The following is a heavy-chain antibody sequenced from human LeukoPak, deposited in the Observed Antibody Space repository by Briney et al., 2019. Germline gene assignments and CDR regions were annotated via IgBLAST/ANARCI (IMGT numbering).Heavy chain of an antibody. CDR1: GGSISSYY. Sequence: SETLSLTCTVSGGSISSYYWSWIRQPPGKGLEWIGYIYYSGSTNYNPSLKSRVTISVDTSKNQFSLKLSSVTAADTAVYYCAIIGVVPAALLFDYWGQGTLVTVSS. CDR3: AIIGVVPAALLFDY. CDR2: IYYSGST. J-gene: IGHJ4*02. D-gene: IGHD2-2*02. V-gene: IGHV4-59*08.